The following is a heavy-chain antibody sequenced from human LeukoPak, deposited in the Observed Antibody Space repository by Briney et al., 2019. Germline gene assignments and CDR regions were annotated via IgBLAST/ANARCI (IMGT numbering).Heavy chain of an antibody. V-gene: IGHV1-2*02. CDR1: GYTFTSYY. D-gene: IGHD3-10*01. J-gene: IGHJ4*02. CDR3: ARGDYYGSGSYSSHYFDY. Sequence: ASVKVSCKASGYTFTSYYIHWVRQAPGQGLEWMGIINPSSGGTNYAQKFQGRVTMTRDTSISTAYMELSRLRSDDTAVYYCARGDYYGSGSYSSHYFDYWGQGTLVTVSS. CDR2: INPSSGGT.